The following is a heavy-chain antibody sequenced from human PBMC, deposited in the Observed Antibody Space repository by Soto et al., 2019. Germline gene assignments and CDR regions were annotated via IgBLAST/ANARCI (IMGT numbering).Heavy chain of an antibody. CDR3: AKASSWYPYFEC. CDR2: ITSSGGST. CDR1: GFTFSSYA. V-gene: IGHV3-23*01. J-gene: IGHJ4*02. Sequence: SGGSLRLSCAASGFTFSSYAMSWVRQAPGKGLEWVSSITSSGGSTYSADSVKGRFTISRDNSKDTLYLQMSSLRAEDTALYYCAKASSWYPYFECWGQGTLVTVSS. D-gene: IGHD6-13*01.